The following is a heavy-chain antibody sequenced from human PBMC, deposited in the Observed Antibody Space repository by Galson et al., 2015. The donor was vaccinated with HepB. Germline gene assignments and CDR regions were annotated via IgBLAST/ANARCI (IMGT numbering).Heavy chain of an antibody. CDR1: GFTFSSYG. Sequence: SLRLSCAASGFTFSSYGMHWVRQAPGKGLEWVAVIWYDGSKKYYADSVKGRFTISRDNSKNTLYLQMNSLRDEDTAVYYCARGPDTPDCTGGVCYIDYWGQGTLVTVSS. CDR3: ARGPDTPDCTGGVCYIDY. V-gene: IGHV3-33*08. D-gene: IGHD2-8*02. CDR2: IWYDGSKK. J-gene: IGHJ4*02.